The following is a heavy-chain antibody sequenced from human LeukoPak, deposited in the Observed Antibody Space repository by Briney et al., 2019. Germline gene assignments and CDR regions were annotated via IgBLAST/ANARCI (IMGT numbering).Heavy chain of an antibody. CDR3: ARDLGPAYCGGDCSSPTY. J-gene: IGHJ4*02. CDR1: GYSISSDHY. V-gene: IGHV4-38-2*02. Sequence: PSETLSLTCTVSGYSISSDHYWGWIRQPPGKGLEWIGNIYHSGSTYYNPSLKSRVSISLDTSKNQFSLKLSSVTAADTAVYYCARDLGPAYCGGDCSSPTYWGQGTLVTVSS. CDR2: IYHSGST. D-gene: IGHD2-21*01.